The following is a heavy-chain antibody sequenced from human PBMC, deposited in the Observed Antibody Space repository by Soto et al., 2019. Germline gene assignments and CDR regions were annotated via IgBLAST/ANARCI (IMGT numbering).Heavy chain of an antibody. CDR1: GFSLSTSGVG. CDR2: IYWNDDK. J-gene: IGHJ4*02. D-gene: IGHD3-10*01. Sequence: QITLKDSGPPLVKPTQTLTLTCTFSGFSLSTSGVGVGWIRQPPGKALAWLAPIYWNDDKRYSPSLKSRLTITNDTSKNQVVLTMTTMDPVDTATYYCAHRHRDTMVRGVIFDYWGQGTLVTVSS. CDR3: AHRHRDTMVRGVIFDY. V-gene: IGHV2-5*01.